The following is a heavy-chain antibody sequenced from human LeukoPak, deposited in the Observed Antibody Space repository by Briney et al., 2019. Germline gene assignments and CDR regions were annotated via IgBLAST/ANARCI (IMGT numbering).Heavy chain of an antibody. CDR1: GFTFSSYG. J-gene: IGHJ4*02. CDR2: ISGSGGST. D-gene: IGHD4-17*01. Sequence: PGGSLRLSCAASGFTFSSYGMSWVRQAPGKGLEWVSAISGSGGSTYYADSVKGRFTISRDNSKNTLYLQMNSLRAEDTAVYYCANLYGDYTQIDYWGQGTLVTVSS. V-gene: IGHV3-23*01. CDR3: ANLYGDYTQIDY.